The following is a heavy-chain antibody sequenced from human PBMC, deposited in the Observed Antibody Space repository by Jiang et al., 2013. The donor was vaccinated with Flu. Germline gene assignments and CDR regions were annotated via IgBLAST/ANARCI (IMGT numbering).Heavy chain of an antibody. V-gene: IGHV4-39*01. J-gene: IGHJ6*02. CDR1: SSSSYY. CDR2: IYYSGST. Sequence: SSSSYYWGWIRQPPRKGLEWIGSIYYSGSTYYNPSLKSRVTISVDTSKNQFSLKLSSVTAADTAVYYCARIRFDSSGWYPPSYYYYGMDVWGQGTTVTVSS. D-gene: IGHD6-19*01. CDR3: ARIRFDSSGWYPPSYYYYGMDV.